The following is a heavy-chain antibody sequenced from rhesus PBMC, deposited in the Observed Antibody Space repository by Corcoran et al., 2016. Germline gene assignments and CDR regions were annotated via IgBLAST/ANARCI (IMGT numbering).Heavy chain of an antibody. V-gene: IGHV4-73*01. CDR2: IYGNSAST. Sequence: QVQLQQWGEGLVKPSETLSLTCAVYGGSISGYYYWSWIRQPPGKGLAWIVYIYGNSASTNYTPSLKNRVTISKDTSKNQFSLKLSSVTAADTAVYYCARDGRITGTTTFDYWGQGVLVTVSS. D-gene: IGHD1-26*01. CDR1: GGSISGYYY. CDR3: ARDGRITGTTTFDY. J-gene: IGHJ4*01.